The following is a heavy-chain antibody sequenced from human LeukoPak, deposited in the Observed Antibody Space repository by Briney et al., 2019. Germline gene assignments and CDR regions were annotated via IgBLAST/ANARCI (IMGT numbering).Heavy chain of an antibody. V-gene: IGHV3-23*01. D-gene: IGHD6-13*01. CDR3: ARGYSSSWYWGFDP. Sequence: PGGSLRLSCAASGFTFSSYGMSWVRQAPGKGLEWGSAISGSGGSTYYADSVKGRFTISRDNSKNTLYLQMNSLRAEDAAVYYCARGYSSSWYWGFDPWGQGTLVTVSS. J-gene: IGHJ5*02. CDR1: GFTFSSYG. CDR2: ISGSGGST.